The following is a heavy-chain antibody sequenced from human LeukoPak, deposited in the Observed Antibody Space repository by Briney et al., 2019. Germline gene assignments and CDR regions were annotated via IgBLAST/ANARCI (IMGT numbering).Heavy chain of an antibody. D-gene: IGHD2-2*01. CDR1: GFTFSGYW. J-gene: IGHJ5*02. V-gene: IGHV3-74*01. Sequence: PGGSLRLSCAASGFTFSGYWMHWVRQAPGKGPVWVSRINSDGSSTSYADSVKGRFTISRDNAKNTLFLQMNSLRAEDTAVYYCVRPSSSTITWGQGTQVTVSS. CDR2: INSDGSST. CDR3: VRPSSSTIT.